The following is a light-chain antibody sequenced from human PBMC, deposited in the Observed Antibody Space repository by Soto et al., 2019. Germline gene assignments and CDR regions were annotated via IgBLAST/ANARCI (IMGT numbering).Light chain of an antibody. J-gene: IGLJ3*02. CDR1: SSNIGGNKY. Sequence: QSVLTQPPSVSAAPGQKVTISCSGSSSNIGGNKYVSWYQQLPGTAPKLLIYDNDKRPSGIPDRFSASKSGTSATLGITGLQTGDEADYYCGTWDTSLSAWVFGGGTKVTVL. V-gene: IGLV1-51*01. CDR3: GTWDTSLSAWV. CDR2: DND.